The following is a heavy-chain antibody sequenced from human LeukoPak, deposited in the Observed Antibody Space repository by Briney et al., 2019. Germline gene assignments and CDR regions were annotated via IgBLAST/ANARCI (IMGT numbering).Heavy chain of an antibody. D-gene: IGHD3-22*01. Sequence: SETLSLTCIVCGGSVSSTTYYWGWFRQPPGKGLEWIGSIYYNGYTYYNPSLKSRLTMSVDTSRNQFSLELSSVTAADTAVYYCARHDYDSSGYRRDYYFDYWGQGTLVTVSS. CDR2: IYYNGYT. J-gene: IGHJ4*02. CDR3: ARHDYDSSGYRRDYYFDY. CDR1: GGSVSSTTYY. V-gene: IGHV4-39*01.